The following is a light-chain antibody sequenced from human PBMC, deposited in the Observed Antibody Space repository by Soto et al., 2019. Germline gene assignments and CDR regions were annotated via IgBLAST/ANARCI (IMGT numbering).Light chain of an antibody. Sequence: LTQPASVSGSPGQSITISCTGTSSDVGGYNYVSWYQQHPGKAPKPMIYDVSNRPSGVSNRFSGSKSGNTASLTISGLQAEDEADYYCSSYTSSSTYVFGTGTKVTVL. CDR3: SSYTSSSTYV. CDR1: SSDVGGYNY. CDR2: DVS. J-gene: IGLJ1*01. V-gene: IGLV2-14*01.